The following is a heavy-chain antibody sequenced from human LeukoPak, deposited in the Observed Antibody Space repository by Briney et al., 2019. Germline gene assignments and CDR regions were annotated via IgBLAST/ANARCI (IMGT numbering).Heavy chain of an antibody. CDR1: GFTFSSYE. V-gene: IGHV3-48*03. Sequence: QTGGSLRLSCAASGFTFSSYEMNWVRQAPGKGLEWVSYISSSGSTIYYADSVKGRFTISRDTSKNMVFLQMNSLRVEDTAVYYCARGIDYWGRGTLVTVSS. J-gene: IGHJ4*02. CDR2: ISSSGSTI. CDR3: ARGIDY.